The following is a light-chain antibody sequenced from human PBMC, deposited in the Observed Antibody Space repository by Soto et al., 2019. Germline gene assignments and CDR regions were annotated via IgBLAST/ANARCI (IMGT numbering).Light chain of an antibody. V-gene: IGLV6-57*01. CDR1: GGSIASNY. J-gene: IGLJ3*02. CDR3: QSYDTSNWV. CDR2: EDN. Sequence: NFMLTQPHSVSESPGKTVTISCTRSGGSIASNYVQWYQQRPGSSPTTVIFEDNQRPSGVPDRFSGSIDSSSNSASLTISGLKTEDEADYCCQSYDTSNWVFGGGTKLTVL.